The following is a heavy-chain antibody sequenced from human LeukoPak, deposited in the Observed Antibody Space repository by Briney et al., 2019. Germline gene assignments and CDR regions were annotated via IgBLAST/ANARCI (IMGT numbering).Heavy chain of an antibody. CDR3: VRGPGVTYYYYYYMDV. CDR2: ISGNGGST. V-gene: IGHV3-64*01. J-gene: IGHJ6*03. CDR1: GFTFNGYA. Sequence: PGGSLRLSCAASGFTFNGYAMQWVRQAPGKGLEYVSAISGNGGSTYYANSVKDRFTISRDNSKNTLYLQMGSLRAEDMAVYYCVRGPGVTYYYYYYMDVWGKGTTVTVSS. D-gene: IGHD2-21*02.